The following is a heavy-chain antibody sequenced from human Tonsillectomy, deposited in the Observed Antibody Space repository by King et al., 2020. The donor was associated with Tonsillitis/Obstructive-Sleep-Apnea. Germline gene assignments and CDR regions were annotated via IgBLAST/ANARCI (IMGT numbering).Heavy chain of an antibody. V-gene: IGHV4-31*03. CDR1: GGSISSGGYY. Sequence: QLQESGPGLVKPSQTLSLTCTVSGGSISSGGYYWSWIRQHPGKGLEWIGYIYYSGSTYYNPSLKSRVTISVDTSKNQFSLKLSSVTAADTAVYYCASARVNTMVRGVIMAAGVRWFDPWGQGTLVTVSS. J-gene: IGHJ5*02. CDR2: IYYSGST. CDR3: ASARVNTMVRGVIMAAGVRWFDP. D-gene: IGHD3-10*01.